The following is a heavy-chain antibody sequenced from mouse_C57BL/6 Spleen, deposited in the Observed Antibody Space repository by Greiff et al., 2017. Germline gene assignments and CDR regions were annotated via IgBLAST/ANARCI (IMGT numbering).Heavy chain of an antibody. CDR3: ASYYYGSNYAIDY. CDR2: IYPRDGST. CDR1: GYNFTSYD. Sequence: VQLQQSGPELVKPGASVKLSCKASGYNFTSYDINWVKQRPGQGLEWIGWIYPRDGSTKYNEKFKGKATLTVDTSSSTAYMELHSLTSEDAAVYFCASYYYGSNYAIDYWGQGTSVTVSS. J-gene: IGHJ4*01. V-gene: IGHV1-85*01. D-gene: IGHD1-1*01.